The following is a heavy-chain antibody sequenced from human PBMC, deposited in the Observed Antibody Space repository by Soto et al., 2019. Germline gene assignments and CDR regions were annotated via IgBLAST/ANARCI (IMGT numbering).Heavy chain of an antibody. CDR3: ARDRRSVVVAATPYNWFDP. D-gene: IGHD2-15*01. J-gene: IGHJ5*02. Sequence: QVQLVQSGAEVKKPGASVKVSCKASGYTFTSYGISWVRQAPGQGLEWMGWISAYNGNTNYAQKLQGRVTMTTDTSTSKAYMELRSLRSDDTAVYYCARDRRSVVVAATPYNWFDPWGQGTLVTVSS. CDR2: ISAYNGNT. CDR1: GYTFTSYG. V-gene: IGHV1-18*01.